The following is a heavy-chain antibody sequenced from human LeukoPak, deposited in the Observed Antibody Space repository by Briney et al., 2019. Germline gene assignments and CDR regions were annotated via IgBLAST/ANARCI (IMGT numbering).Heavy chain of an antibody. D-gene: IGHD4-17*01. CDR2: IWYDGSNK. CDR1: GSTFSSYG. J-gene: IGHJ5*02. CDR3: ARALTYGDFGWFDP. Sequence: HPGGSLRLSCAASGSTFSSYGMHWVRQAPGKGLEWVAVIWYDGSNKYYADSVKGRFTISRDNSKNTLYLQMNSLRAEDTAVYYCARALTYGDFGWFDPWGQGTLVTVSS. V-gene: IGHV3-33*01.